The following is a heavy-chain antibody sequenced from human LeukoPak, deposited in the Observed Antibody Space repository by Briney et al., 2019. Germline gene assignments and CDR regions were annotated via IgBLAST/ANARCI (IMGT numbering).Heavy chain of an antibody. CDR2: ISAAGSNE. J-gene: IGHJ4*02. CDR1: GFSFNNYA. CDR3: ARQNNSGYYVDY. D-gene: IGHD3-22*01. Sequence: PGGSLRLSCAASGFSFNNYALRWVRQAPGKGLEWVAMISAAGSNEFYADSVKGRFTISRDNSKNTLYLQMNSLRAEDTALYYCARQNNSGYYVDYWGQGTLVTVSS. V-gene: IGHV3-30-3*01.